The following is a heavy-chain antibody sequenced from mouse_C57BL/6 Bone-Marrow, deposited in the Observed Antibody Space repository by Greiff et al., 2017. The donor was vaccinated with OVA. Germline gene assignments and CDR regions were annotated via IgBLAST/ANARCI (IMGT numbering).Heavy chain of an antibody. CDR2: ISDGGSYT. CDR3: ARDPLYYGSSYVYWYFDV. J-gene: IGHJ1*03. V-gene: IGHV5-4*01. CDR1: GFTFSSYA. D-gene: IGHD1-1*01. Sequence: EVHLVESGGGLVKPGGSLKLSCAASGFTFSSYAMSWVRQTPEKRLEWVATISDGGSYTYYPDNVKGRITISRDNAKNNLYLQMSHLKSEDTAMYYCARDPLYYGSSYVYWYFDVWGTGTTVTVSS.